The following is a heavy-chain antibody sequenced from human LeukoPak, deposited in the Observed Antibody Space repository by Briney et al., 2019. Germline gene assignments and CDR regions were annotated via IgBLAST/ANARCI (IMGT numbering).Heavy chain of an antibody. CDR3: AREERLSGAFDI. J-gene: IGHJ3*02. CDR2: IYYSGST. Sequence: SETLSLTCTVSGGSISSGGYYWSWIRQHPGKGLEWIGYIYYSGSTYYNPSLKSRVTISVDTSKNQFSLKLSSVTAADTAVYYCAREERLSGAFDIWGQGTMVTVSS. V-gene: IGHV4-31*03. D-gene: IGHD6-25*01. CDR1: GGSISSGGYY.